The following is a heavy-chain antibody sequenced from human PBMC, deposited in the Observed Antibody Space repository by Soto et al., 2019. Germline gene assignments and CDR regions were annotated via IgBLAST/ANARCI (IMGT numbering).Heavy chain of an antibody. V-gene: IGHV3-23*01. CDR2: ISGSGDYT. J-gene: IGHJ6*02. CDR1: GFTFSSYA. D-gene: IGHD5-12*01. Sequence: EVQLLESGGTLVQRGGSLRLSCAASGFTFSSYAMSWVRQAPGKGLEWVSAISGSGDYTYYAESLRGRFTISRDNSKNTLALQVNTLGGDGPAVYYCVGWGYSVNHFPPPSGYYLFHGVDVWGQGTTVTVSS. CDR3: VGWGYSVNHFPPPSGYYLFHGVDV.